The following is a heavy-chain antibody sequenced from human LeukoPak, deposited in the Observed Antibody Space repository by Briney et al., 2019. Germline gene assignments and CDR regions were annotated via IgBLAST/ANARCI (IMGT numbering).Heavy chain of an antibody. CDR3: ARARAYHFDN. V-gene: IGHV3-74*01. D-gene: IGHD3-16*01. CDR2: INTDTRGT. J-gene: IGHJ4*02. CDR1: GLTFTDYW. Sequence: GGSLRLSCAASGLTFTDYWMHWARKPPGKGWVWVWIINTDTRGTYYADSVKGRFTISRDNAKNTLYLQMNSLRAEDTAVYYCARARAYHFDNCGQGTLVTVSS.